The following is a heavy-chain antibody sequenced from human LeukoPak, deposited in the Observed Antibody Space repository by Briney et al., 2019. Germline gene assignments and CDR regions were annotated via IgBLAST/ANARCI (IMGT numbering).Heavy chain of an antibody. CDR2: IYYSGST. CDR3: ARHNYYYDSSGYYDRGAFDI. CDR1: GGSISSSSYY. Sequence: SETLSLTCTVSGGSISSSSYYWGWIRQPPGKGLEWIGSIYYSGSTYYNPSLKSRVTISVDTSKNQFSLKLSSVTAADTAVYYCARHNYYYDSSGYYDRGAFDIWGQGTMVTVSS. V-gene: IGHV4-39*01. J-gene: IGHJ3*02. D-gene: IGHD3-22*01.